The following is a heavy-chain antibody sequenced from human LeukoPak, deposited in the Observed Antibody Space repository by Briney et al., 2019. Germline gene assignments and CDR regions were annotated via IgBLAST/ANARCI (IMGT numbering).Heavy chain of an antibody. Sequence: GGSLRLSCAASGFTFSSYEMNWVRQAPGKGLEWVSYISSSGSTIYYADSVKGRFIISRDNAKNSLYLQMNSLRAEDTALYYCTRDPGHYCSSASCYFGWSDPWGQGTLVTVSS. J-gene: IGHJ5*02. V-gene: IGHV3-48*03. CDR3: TRDPGHYCSSASCYFGWSDP. D-gene: IGHD2-2*01. CDR2: ISSSGSTI. CDR1: GFTFSSYE.